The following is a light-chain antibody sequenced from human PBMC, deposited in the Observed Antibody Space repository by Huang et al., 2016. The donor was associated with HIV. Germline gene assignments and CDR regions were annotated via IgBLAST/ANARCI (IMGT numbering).Light chain of an antibody. J-gene: IGKJ4*01. CDR3: QQFNNWPPS. V-gene: IGKV3-15*01. CDR2: EAS. CDR1: QSVSNN. Sequence: ERVMTQSPATLAVSPGERATLSCRANQSVSNNLAWYQQKPGQAPSLLFYEASSRATGVPARCSASGSGTEFTLTISSLQSEDFAIYYCQQFNNWPPSFGGGTKVEIK.